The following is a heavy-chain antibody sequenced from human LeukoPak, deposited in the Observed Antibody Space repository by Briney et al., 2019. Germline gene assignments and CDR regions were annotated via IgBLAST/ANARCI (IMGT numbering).Heavy chain of an antibody. V-gene: IGHV1-3*01. J-gene: IGHJ5*02. CDR2: INAGNGNT. CDR1: GYTFTSCA. D-gene: IGHD2-8*01. Sequence: GASVKVSCKASGYTFTSCAVHWVRQAPGQRLEWMGWINAGNGNTKYSQEFQGRVTITRDTSASTVYMELSSLRSEDTAVYYCARESVYGRRFDPWGQGTLVTVSS. CDR3: ARESVYGRRFDP.